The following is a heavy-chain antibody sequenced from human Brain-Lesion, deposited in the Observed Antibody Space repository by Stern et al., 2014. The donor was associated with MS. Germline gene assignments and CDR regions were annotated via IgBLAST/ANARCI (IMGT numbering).Heavy chain of an antibody. CDR3: ARGSREVLLPRFYFDY. V-gene: IGHV4-31*03. D-gene: IGHD3-3*01. CDR2: IYHSGST. Sequence: VQLVESGPGLVKPSQTLSLTCTVSGGSISSGNYYWSWISQHPGKGLEWIGSIYHSGSTYYNPPLKSRVTTSIDTSKNQFSLKLSSVTAADTAVYYCARGSREVLLPRFYFDYWGQGTLVTVSS. CDR1: GGSISSGNYY. J-gene: IGHJ4*02.